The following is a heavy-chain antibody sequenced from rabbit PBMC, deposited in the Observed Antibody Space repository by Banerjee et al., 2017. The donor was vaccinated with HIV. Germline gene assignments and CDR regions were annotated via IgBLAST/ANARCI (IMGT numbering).Heavy chain of an antibody. CDR2: IWTGSGSI. CDR1: GFSFSSNYV. D-gene: IGHD4-2*01. Sequence: QSLEESGGDLVKPEGSLTLTCTASGFSFSSNYVMCWVRQAPGKGLEWIACIWTGSGSIYYASWAEGRFTITKTSSTTVTLQMTSLTAADTATYFCARGPNNAGDGSDLWGQGTLVTVS. V-gene: IGHV1S40*01. J-gene: IGHJ3*01. CDR3: ARGPNNAGDGSDL.